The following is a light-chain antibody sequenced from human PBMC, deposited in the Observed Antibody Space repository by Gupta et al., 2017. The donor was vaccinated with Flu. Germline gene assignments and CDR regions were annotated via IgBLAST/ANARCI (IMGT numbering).Light chain of an antibody. V-gene: IGKV3-11*01. CDR2: DAS. CDR1: QSVSRY. CDR3: QQRSNRPPYT. J-gene: IGKJ2*01. Sequence: ANLSLSPGERAPLSCRASQSVSRYLSWYQQKPGQAPRLLIYDASNRATGIPARFSGSGYGTDFTLTISSLEPEDFAVYYCQQRSNRPPYTFGQGTKLQIK.